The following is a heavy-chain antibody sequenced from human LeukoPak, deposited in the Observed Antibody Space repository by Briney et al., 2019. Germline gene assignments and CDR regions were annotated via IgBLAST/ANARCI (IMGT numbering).Heavy chain of an antibody. V-gene: IGHV1-24*01. CDR1: GYTLTELS. J-gene: IGHJ4*02. CDR2: CDPEDGET. Sequence: ASVKVSCKVSGYTLTELSMHWVRQAPRKGLEWMGGCDPEDGETIYAQKFQGRVTMTEDTSTDTAYMELRSLRSEDTAVYYCATLWGGELAAADYWGQGTLVTVSS. CDR3: ATLWGGELAAADY. D-gene: IGHD6-13*01.